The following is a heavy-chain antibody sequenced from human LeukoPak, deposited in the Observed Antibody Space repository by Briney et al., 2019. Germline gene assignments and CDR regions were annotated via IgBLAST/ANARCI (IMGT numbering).Heavy chain of an antibody. D-gene: IGHD6-19*01. Sequence: SETLSLTCTVSRGSISNYYWGWIRQPPGKGLEWIGSIYYSGSTYYNPSLKSRVTISVDTSKNQFSLKLTSVTAADTAVYYCARPSSGWYAYFDYWGQGTLVSVSS. CDR2: IYYSGST. J-gene: IGHJ4*02. CDR3: ARPSSGWYAYFDY. V-gene: IGHV4-39*01. CDR1: RGSISNYY.